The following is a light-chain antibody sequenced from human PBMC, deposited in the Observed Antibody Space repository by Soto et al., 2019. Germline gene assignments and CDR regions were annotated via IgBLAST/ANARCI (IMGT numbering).Light chain of an antibody. CDR3: QSYDSSLSGSEV. J-gene: IGLJ1*01. Sequence: QSVLTQPRSVSGSPGQSVTISCTGTSSDVGGYNYVSWYQQLPGTAPKLLIYGNGNRPSGVPDRFSGSKSGTSASLAITGLQAEDEADYYCQSYDSSLSGSEVFGTGTKVTVL. V-gene: IGLV1-40*01. CDR1: SSDVGGYNY. CDR2: GNG.